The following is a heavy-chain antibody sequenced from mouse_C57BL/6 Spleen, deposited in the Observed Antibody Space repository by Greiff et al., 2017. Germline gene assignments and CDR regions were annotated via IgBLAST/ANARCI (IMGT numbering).Heavy chain of an antibody. J-gene: IGHJ4*01. CDR2: ISSGSSTI. CDR1: GFTFSDYG. D-gene: IGHD1-1*01. CDR3: AREEVLLRAIDY. Sequence: EVMLVESGGGLVKPGGSLKLSCEASGFTFSDYGMHWVRQAHGKGLEWVAYISSGSSTIYYADTVKGRFTISRDNANNTLFLQMTSLRSEDAAMYYVAREEVLLRAIDYWGQGTSVTVSS. V-gene: IGHV5-17*01.